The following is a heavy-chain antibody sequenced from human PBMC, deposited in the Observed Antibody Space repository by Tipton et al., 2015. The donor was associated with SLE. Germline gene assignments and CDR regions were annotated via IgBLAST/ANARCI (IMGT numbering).Heavy chain of an antibody. D-gene: IGHD3-10*01. CDR2: IYHSGTT. V-gene: IGHV4-38-2*02. J-gene: IGHJ4*02. CDR3: VRYPMVRGAVDF. CDR1: GGSIRTYY. Sequence: TLSLTCSVSGGSIRTYYWGWVRQPPGKGLEWIGSIYHSGTTYYNPSLKSRVTISVGTSRSQFSLKLTSVTAADTAVYFCVRYPMVRGAVDFWGQGVLATVSS.